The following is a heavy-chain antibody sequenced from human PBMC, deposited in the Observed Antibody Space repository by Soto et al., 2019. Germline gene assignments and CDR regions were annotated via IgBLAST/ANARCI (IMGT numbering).Heavy chain of an antibody. CDR3: AREESGSYSSGMDV. Sequence: GGSLRLSCAASGFTFSSYAMHWVRQAPGKGLEWVAVISYDGSNKYYADSVKGRFTISRDKSKNTLYLQMNSLRAEDTAVYYCAREESGSYSSGMDVWGQGTTVTVSS. D-gene: IGHD1-26*01. V-gene: IGHV3-30-3*01. CDR1: GFTFSSYA. CDR2: ISYDGSNK. J-gene: IGHJ6*02.